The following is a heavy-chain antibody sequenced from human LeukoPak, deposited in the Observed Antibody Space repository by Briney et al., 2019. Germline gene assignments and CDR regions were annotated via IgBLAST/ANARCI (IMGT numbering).Heavy chain of an antibody. V-gene: IGHV3-53*01. J-gene: IGHJ3*02. CDR3: ARELQWERLGGAFDI. CDR2: IYSGGST. Sequence: PGGSLRLSCAASGFTFSSYGMHWVRQAPGKGLEWVSVIYSGGSTYYADSAKGRFTISRDNSKNTLYLQMNSLRAEDTAVYYCARELQWERLGGAFDIWGQGTMVTVSS. CDR1: GFTFSSYG. D-gene: IGHD1-26*01.